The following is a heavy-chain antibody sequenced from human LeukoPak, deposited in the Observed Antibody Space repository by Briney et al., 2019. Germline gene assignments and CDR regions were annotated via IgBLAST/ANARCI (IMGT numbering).Heavy chain of an antibody. D-gene: IGHD6-13*01. V-gene: IGHV3-33*01. Sequence: PGGSLRLSCAASGFTFSRYGMHWVRQAPGKGPEWLAVIWYDGSNEYYTDSVKGRFTISRDNSKNTLYLQMSSLRVEDTAVYYCARNQGIPATGTGWFDPWGQGTLVTVSS. J-gene: IGHJ5*02. CDR1: GFTFSRYG. CDR3: ARNQGIPATGTGWFDP. CDR2: IWYDGSNE.